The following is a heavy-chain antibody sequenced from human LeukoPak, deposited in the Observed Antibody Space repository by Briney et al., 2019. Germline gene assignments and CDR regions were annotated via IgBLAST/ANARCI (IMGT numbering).Heavy chain of an antibody. CDR2: ISSSSSTI. J-gene: IGHJ3*02. V-gene: IGHV3-48*01. D-gene: IGHD7-27*01. Sequence: QPGRSLRLSCAASGFTFDDYAMHWVRQAPGKGLEWVSYISSSSSTIYYADSVKGRFTISRDNAKNSLYLQMNSLRAEDTAVYYCARVFTTLTGDPVDAFDIWGQGTMVTVSS. CDR3: ARVFTTLTGDPVDAFDI. CDR1: GFTFDDYA.